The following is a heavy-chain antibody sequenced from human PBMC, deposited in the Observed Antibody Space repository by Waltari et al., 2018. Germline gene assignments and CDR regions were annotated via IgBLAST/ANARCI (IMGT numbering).Heavy chain of an antibody. CDR1: GFTFSSYA. V-gene: IGHV3-23*04. CDR2: ISGSGGST. J-gene: IGHJ4*02. Sequence: EVQLVEAGGGLVQPGGSLRLYCAASGFTFSSYAMSWVRQAPGKGLEWFSAISGSGGSTYYADSVKGRFTISRDNSKNTLYLQMNSLRAEDTAVYYCARPYNWNAYYFDYWGQGTLVTVSS. D-gene: IGHD1-20*01. CDR3: ARPYNWNAYYFDY.